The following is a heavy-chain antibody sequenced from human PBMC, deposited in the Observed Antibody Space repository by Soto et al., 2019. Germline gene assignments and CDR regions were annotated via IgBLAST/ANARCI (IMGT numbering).Heavy chain of an antibody. CDR3: ARERLGYCSSTSCYRYFDY. Sequence: GGSLRLSCAASGFTVSSNYMSWVRQAPGKGLEWVSVIYSGGSTYYADSVKGRFTISRDNSKNTLYLQMNSLRAEDTAVYYCARERLGYCSSTSCYRYFDYWGQGTLVTVS. CDR2: IYSGGST. CDR1: GFTVSSNY. D-gene: IGHD2-2*02. J-gene: IGHJ4*02. V-gene: IGHV3-66*01.